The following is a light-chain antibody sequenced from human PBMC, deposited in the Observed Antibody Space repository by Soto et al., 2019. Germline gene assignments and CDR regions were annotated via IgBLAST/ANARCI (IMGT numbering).Light chain of an antibody. J-gene: IGKJ2*01. CDR1: QSVSSNF. Sequence: ENVLTQSPGTLSLSPGERATLSCRASQSVSSNFLAWYQQKPGQAPRLLIYHASNWATGIPDRFSGSGSGTDFTLTISRMEPEDFAMYYCQQYASARRTFGQGTNLEIK. CDR3: QQYASARRT. V-gene: IGKV3-20*01. CDR2: HAS.